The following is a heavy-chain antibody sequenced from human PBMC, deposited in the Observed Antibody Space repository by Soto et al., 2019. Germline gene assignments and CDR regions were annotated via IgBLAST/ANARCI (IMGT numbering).Heavy chain of an antibody. CDR3: ARGTSVSKKSS. D-gene: IGHD6-19*01. CDR1: GGSFSGYY. CDR2: INHSGST. Sequence: QVQLQQWGAGLLKPSETLSLTCAVYGGSFSGYYWSWIRQPPGKGLEWIGEINHSGSTNYNPSLNSRVTISVDTSKNQFSLKLSSVTAADTAVYYCARGTSVSKKSSWSQGPLVTVSS. V-gene: IGHV4-34*01. J-gene: IGHJ4*02.